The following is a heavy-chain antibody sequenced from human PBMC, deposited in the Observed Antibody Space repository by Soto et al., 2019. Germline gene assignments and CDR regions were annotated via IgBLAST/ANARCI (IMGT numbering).Heavy chain of an antibody. D-gene: IGHD2-21*02. J-gene: IGHJ4*02. CDR3: AKEGYCGGDCTSGLVDY. CDR1: GFTFSSYA. V-gene: IGHV3-23*01. CDR2: ISGSGGST. Sequence: EVQLLESGGGLVQPGGSLRLSCAASGFTFSSYAMSWVRQAPGKGLEWVSAISGSGGSTYYADSVKGRFTISRDNSKNTLYLQMNSLRAEDTAVYYCAKEGYCGGDCTSGLVDYWGQGTLVTVSS.